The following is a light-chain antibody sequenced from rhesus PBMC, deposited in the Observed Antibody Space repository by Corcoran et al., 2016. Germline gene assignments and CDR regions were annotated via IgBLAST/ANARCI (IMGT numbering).Light chain of an antibody. Sequence: DIQMTQSPSSLSASVGERVTITCRASQGISNWLAWYQQKPGKAPKVLIYKASSLQSGVPSRFSGSGPRTDFTLTSSSLQPEDFGIYFCQQFNSVPWTFGQGTKVEIK. CDR1: QGISNW. CDR3: QQFNSVPWT. V-gene: IGKV1-21*01. CDR2: KAS. J-gene: IGKJ1*01.